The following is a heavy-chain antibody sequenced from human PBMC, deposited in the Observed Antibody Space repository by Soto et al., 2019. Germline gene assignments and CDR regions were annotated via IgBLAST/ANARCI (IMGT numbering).Heavy chain of an antibody. J-gene: IGHJ4*02. CDR1: GFTVSSKY. CDR3: VQTTGWPGFDF. CDR2: IYGGGTT. V-gene: IGHV3-53*01. Sequence: EVQLVESGGGLIQPGGSLRLSCAASGFTVSSKYMTWVRQAPGKGLEWVSVIYGGGTTYYADSVKGRCTISRDNSKNTLYLQVNSRRAEDTAVYYCVQTTGWPGFDFWGQGTLVTVSS. D-gene: IGHD6-19*01.